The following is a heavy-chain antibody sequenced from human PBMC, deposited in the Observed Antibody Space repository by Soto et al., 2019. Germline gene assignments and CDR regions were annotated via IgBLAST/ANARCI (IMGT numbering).Heavy chain of an antibody. D-gene: IGHD3-10*01. J-gene: IGHJ4*02. CDR3: ARLVYDTRLNYMYFDF. V-gene: IGHV4-4*02. CDR2: IFHDGTA. Sequence: SETRSLTCAVSGVSISSGNWWTWVRQSPQRGLEYIGEIFHDGTANYYPSFERRVAISVDTSKNQFSLKLTSVTAADTAIYFCARLVYDTRLNYMYFDFWGQGTLVTVSS. CDR1: GVSISSGNW.